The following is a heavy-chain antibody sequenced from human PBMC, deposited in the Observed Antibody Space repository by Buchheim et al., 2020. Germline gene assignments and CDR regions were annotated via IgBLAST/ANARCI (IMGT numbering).Heavy chain of an antibody. Sequence: EVQLGESGGGLVQPGGSLRVSCAASGFTFSSYWMSWVRPAPGKGLEWVANIKQDGSEKNYADSVKGRFTISRDNAKNSLYLQMNSLRVEDTAVYYCARAGGTSWADYWGQGTL. CDR1: GFTFSSYW. J-gene: IGHJ4*02. D-gene: IGHD6-13*01. V-gene: IGHV3-7*01. CDR3: ARAGGTSWADY. CDR2: IKQDGSEK.